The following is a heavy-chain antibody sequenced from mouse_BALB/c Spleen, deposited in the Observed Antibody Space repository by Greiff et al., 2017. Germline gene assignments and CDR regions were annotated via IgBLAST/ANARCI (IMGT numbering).Heavy chain of an antibody. Sequence: EVQRVESGPSLVKPSQTLSLTCSVTGDSITSGYWNWIRKFPGNKLEYMGYISYSGSTYYNPSLKSRISITRDTSKNQYYLQLNSVTTEDTATYYCARIYDYDGYYFDYWGQGTTLTVSS. V-gene: IGHV3-8*02. J-gene: IGHJ2*01. CDR2: ISYSGST. CDR3: ARIYDYDGYYFDY. CDR1: GDSITSGY. D-gene: IGHD2-4*01.